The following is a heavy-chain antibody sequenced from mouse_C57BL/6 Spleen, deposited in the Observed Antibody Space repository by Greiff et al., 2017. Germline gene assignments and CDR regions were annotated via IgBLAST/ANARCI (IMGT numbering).Heavy chain of an antibody. CDR3: ARALITTVVAPYWYFDV. CDR1: GFTFSSYA. Sequence: EVKLVESGGGLVKPGGSLKLSCAASGFTFSSYAMSWVRQTPEKRLEWVATISDGGSYTYYPDNVKGRFTISRDNAKNNLYLQMSHLKSEDTAMYYCARALITTVVAPYWYFDVWGTGTTVTVSS. CDR2: ISDGGSYT. D-gene: IGHD1-1*01. J-gene: IGHJ1*03. V-gene: IGHV5-4*03.